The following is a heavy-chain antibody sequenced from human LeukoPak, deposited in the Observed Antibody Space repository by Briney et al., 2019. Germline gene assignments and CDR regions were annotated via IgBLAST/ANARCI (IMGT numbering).Heavy chain of an antibody. CDR2: ISAYNGNT. D-gene: IGHD4-23*01. CDR1: GYTLTSYG. V-gene: IGHV1-18*01. Sequence: ASVKVSCKASGYTLTSYGISWVRQAPGQGLEWMGWISAYNGNTNYAQKLQGRVTMTTDTSTSTAYMELRSLRSDDTAVYYCARGPFAARPPDDALVVTHFDYWGQGTLVTVSS. J-gene: IGHJ4*02. CDR3: ARGPFAARPPDDALVVTHFDY.